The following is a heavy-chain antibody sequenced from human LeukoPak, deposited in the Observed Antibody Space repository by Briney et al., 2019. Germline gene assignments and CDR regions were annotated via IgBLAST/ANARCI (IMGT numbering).Heavy chain of an antibody. CDR3: AKPPRGSGADY. Sequence: PGGSLRLSCAASGFTFSSHGMNWVRQAPGKGLEWVSGISPSGDILYYADSVKGQFTISRDNSKNTVYLQMNSLRAEDTAVYYCAKPPRGSGADYWGQGTLVTVSS. V-gene: IGHV3-23*01. CDR2: ISPSGDIL. CDR1: GFTFSSHG. D-gene: IGHD3-10*01. J-gene: IGHJ4*02.